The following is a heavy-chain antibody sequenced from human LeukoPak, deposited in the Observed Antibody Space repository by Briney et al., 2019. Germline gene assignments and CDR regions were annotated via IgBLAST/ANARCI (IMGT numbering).Heavy chain of an antibody. CDR3: ATAEYYSYWFDP. J-gene: IGHJ5*02. CDR2: FDPEEGET. V-gene: IGHV1-24*01. Sequence: ASVKVSCKVSGYTLTELSMHWVRQAPGKGLEWMGGFDPEEGETIYAQKFQGRVTMTEDTSTDTAYMELSSLRSEDTAVYYCATAEYYSYWFDPWGQGTLVTVSS. D-gene: IGHD3-10*01. CDR1: GYTLTELS.